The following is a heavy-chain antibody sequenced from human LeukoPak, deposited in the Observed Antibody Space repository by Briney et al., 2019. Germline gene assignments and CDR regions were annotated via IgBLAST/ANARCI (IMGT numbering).Heavy chain of an antibody. Sequence: SETLSLTCTVSGGPISSYYWSWIRQPPGKGLEWIGYIYYSGSTNHNPSLKSRVTISVDTSKNQFSLKLSSVTAADTAVYYCARGRDILTGYYPSYMDVWGKGTTVTVSS. V-gene: IGHV4-59*01. CDR3: ARGRDILTGYYPSYMDV. J-gene: IGHJ6*03. D-gene: IGHD3-9*01. CDR2: IYYSGST. CDR1: GGPISSYY.